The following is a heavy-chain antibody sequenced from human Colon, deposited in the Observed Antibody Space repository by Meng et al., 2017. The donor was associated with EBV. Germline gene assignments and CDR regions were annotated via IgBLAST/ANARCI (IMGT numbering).Heavy chain of an antibody. Sequence: VQPTDSGPRWGQPYQTLPPHCALLGDSGSGNSAAWNWIRQSPSRGLEWLGRTYYRSKWYNDYAVSVKSRITINPDTSKNQFSLQLNSVTPEDTAVYYCARVAVGISSFDYWGQGTLVTVSS. CDR3: ARVAVGISSFDY. V-gene: IGHV6-1*01. CDR1: GDSGSGNSAA. J-gene: IGHJ4*02. D-gene: IGHD1-26*01. CDR2: TYYRSKWYN.